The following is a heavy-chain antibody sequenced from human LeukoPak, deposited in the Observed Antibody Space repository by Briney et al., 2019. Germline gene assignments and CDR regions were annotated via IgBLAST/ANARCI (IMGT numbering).Heavy chain of an antibody. CDR1: GGSISSGNYY. Sequence: SETLSLTCTVSGGSISSGNYYWSWIRQPAGKGLEWIGRIYTSESTHYNPSLKSRVTISVGTSKNQFSLKLSSVTAADTAVYYCARNIPARPQDYWGQGTLVTVSS. J-gene: IGHJ4*02. CDR3: ARNIPARPQDY. V-gene: IGHV4-61*02. D-gene: IGHD6-6*01. CDR2: IYTSEST.